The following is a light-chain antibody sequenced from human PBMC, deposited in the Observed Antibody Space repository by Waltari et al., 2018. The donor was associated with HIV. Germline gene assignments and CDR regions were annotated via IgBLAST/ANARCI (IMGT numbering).Light chain of an antibody. CDR3: ATWDDSLSGSV. CDR2: RDD. J-gene: IGLJ3*02. CDR1: SSNIGSHY. V-gene: IGLV1-47*01. Sequence: QSVLTQPPSTSGTPGQRVTISCSGSSSNIGSHYVYWYRQLPGTAPKIVMYRDDQRPSGVPVRFSGSKSGTSASLAMSGLRSEDEADYFCATWDDSLSGSVFGGGTKLTVL.